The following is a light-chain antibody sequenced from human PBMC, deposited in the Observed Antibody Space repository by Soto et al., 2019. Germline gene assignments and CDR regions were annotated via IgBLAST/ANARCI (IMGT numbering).Light chain of an antibody. J-gene: IGLJ1*01. CDR3: AAWDDSLSGYV. CDR2: SNN. V-gene: IGLV1-44*01. CDR1: TSNIGSNL. Sequence: QSVLTQPPSASGTPGQRVAISCSGSTSNIGSNLVNWYQQLPRTAPKLLIYSNNQRPSGVPDRFSGSKSGTSASLAISGLQSEDEADYYCAAWDDSLSGYVFGTGTKLTVL.